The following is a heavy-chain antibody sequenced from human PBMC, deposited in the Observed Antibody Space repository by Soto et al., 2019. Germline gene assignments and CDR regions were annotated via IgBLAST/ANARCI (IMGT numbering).Heavy chain of an antibody. CDR2: IIPIFGTA. CDR1: GGTFSSYA. D-gene: IGHD5-12*01. CDR3: ARVGGDGYNPIRY. V-gene: IGHV1-69*01. Sequence: QVQLVQSGAEVKKPGSSVKVSCKASGGTFSSYAISWVRQAPGQGLEWMGGIIPIFGTANYAQKFQGRVNVTADEATSTAYRELSSMRSDDTAVSYCARVGGDGYNPIRYWGQGTLVTVSS. J-gene: IGHJ4*02.